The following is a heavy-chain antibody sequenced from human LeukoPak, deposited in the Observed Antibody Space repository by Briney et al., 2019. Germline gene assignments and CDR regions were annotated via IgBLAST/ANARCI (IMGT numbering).Heavy chain of an antibody. D-gene: IGHD1-26*01. CDR3: ASYSGIYSAFEI. CDR2: IFYNGGP. J-gene: IGHJ3*02. CDR1: GFTFSSYA. Sequence: GSLRLSCAASGFTFSSYAMSWVRQPPGKGLEWLGNIFYNGGPYYNPSFKSRVAISVDTSKNHFSLTLNAVTAADTAVYYCASYSGIYSAFEIWSQGTLVTVSS. V-gene: IGHV4-59*12.